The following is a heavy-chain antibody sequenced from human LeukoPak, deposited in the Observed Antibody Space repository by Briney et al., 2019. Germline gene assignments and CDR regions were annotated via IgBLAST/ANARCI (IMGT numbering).Heavy chain of an antibody. D-gene: IGHD1-26*01. CDR2: ISSNSYHI. J-gene: IGHJ4*02. Sequence: GSLRLSCAASGFTFSSYSMHWVRQAPGKGLEWVSSISSNSYHIFYADSVKRRFTISRDNAKNSLYLQMHSLRADDTAVYYCSGPGDIVGADYGSWGQGTLVTVSS. V-gene: IGHV3-21*01. CDR3: SGPGDIVGADYGS. CDR1: GFTFSSYS.